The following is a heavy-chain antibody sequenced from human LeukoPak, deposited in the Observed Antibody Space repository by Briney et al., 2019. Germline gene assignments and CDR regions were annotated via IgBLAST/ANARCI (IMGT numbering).Heavy chain of an antibody. Sequence: GGSLRLSCAASGFTFNSYAMSWVRQAPGKGLEWVSAISGSGTSTYYAESLKGRFTISRDNPKNTLYLQMNSLRAEDTAVYYCAREGTGLEPYYDYWGQGTLVTVSS. V-gene: IGHV3-23*01. D-gene: IGHD1-1*01. CDR2: ISGSGTST. CDR1: GFTFNSYA. J-gene: IGHJ4*02. CDR3: AREGTGLEPYYDY.